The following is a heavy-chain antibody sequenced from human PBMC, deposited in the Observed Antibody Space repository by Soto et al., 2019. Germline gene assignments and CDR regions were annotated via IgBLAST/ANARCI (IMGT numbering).Heavy chain of an antibody. Sequence: GGSLRLSCAASGFTFSSYWMSWVRQAPGKGLEWVANIKQDGSEKYYVDSVKGRFTISRDNAKNSLYLQMNSLRAEDTAVYYCARESQTTHTYYYGSGAGDYWGQGTLVTVSS. CDR1: GFTFSSYW. CDR2: IKQDGSEK. J-gene: IGHJ4*02. CDR3: ARESQTTHTYYYGSGAGDY. D-gene: IGHD3-10*01. V-gene: IGHV3-7*01.